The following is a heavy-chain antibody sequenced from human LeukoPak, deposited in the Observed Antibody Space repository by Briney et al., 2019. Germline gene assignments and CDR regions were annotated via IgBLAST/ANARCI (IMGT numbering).Heavy chain of an antibody. J-gene: IGHJ6*03. D-gene: IGHD3-10*01. CDR1: GYTFSDYY. CDR3: ARSTLVRGVITNYYYYMDV. CDR2: INPDSGGT. Sequence: ASVKVSCKASGYTFSDYYMHWVRQAPGQGLEWMGWINPDSGGTKYAQKFQDRVTMTSDTSISTAYMELSSLRSEDTAVYYCARSTLVRGVITNYYYYMDVWGKGTTVTISS. V-gene: IGHV1-2*02.